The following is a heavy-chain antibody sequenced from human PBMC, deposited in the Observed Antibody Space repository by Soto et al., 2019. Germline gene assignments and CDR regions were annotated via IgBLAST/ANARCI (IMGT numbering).Heavy chain of an antibody. Sequence: SDTLALICNVFGNSIPNYHLSWNPQPPGKGLEWIGYIYYSGSTNYNPSLKSRVTISVDTSKNQFSLKLSSVTAADTAVYYCAREGLTGTIGLYYYYGMDVWGQGTTVT. J-gene: IGHJ6*02. CDR3: AREGLTGTIGLYYYYGMDV. V-gene: IGHV4-59*01. CDR2: IYYSGST. CDR1: GNSIPNYH. D-gene: IGHD1-7*01.